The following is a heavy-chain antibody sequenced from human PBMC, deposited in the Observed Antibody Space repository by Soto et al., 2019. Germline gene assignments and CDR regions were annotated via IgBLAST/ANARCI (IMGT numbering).Heavy chain of an antibody. CDR3: ASSHDYSNYAPFDY. CDR1: GGSISTNNYY. D-gene: IGHD4-4*01. Sequence: PSETLSLTCTVSGGSISTNNYYWGWIRQAPGKGLEWIGNIYYSGDTYYNPSLKSRVTISVDTSKNQFSLNLSFVTAADTALYYCASSHDYSNYAPFDYWGQGTLVTVSS. V-gene: IGHV4-39*01. CDR2: IYYSGDT. J-gene: IGHJ4*02.